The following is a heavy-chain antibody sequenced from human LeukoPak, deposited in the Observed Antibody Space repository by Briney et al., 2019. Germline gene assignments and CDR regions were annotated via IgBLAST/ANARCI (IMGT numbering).Heavy chain of an antibody. V-gene: IGHV4-4*02. CDR3: ARDSGDQDSIYFDY. CDR1: GGSISSSNW. D-gene: IGHD3-22*01. Sequence: SETLSLTCAVSGGSISSSNWWSWVRQPPGKGLEWIGEIYHSGSTNYNPSLKSRITISVDKSKNQFSLKLSSVTAADTAVYYCARDSGDQDSIYFDYWGQGTLVTVSS. CDR2: IYHSGST. J-gene: IGHJ4*02.